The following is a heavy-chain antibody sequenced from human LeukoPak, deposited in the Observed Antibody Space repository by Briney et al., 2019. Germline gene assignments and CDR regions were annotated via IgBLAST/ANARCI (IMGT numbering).Heavy chain of an antibody. CDR2: ISAYNGNT. D-gene: IGHD2-21*01. CDR1: GYTFTSYG. J-gene: IGHJ4*02. Sequence: ASVKVSCKASGYTFTSYGIIWVRQAPGQGLEWMGWISAYNGNTNYAQKLQGRVTMTTDTSTSTAYLELRSLRSDDTAVYYCARDIPDGSARSFDYWGQGTLVTVSS. V-gene: IGHV1-18*01. CDR3: ARDIPDGSARSFDY.